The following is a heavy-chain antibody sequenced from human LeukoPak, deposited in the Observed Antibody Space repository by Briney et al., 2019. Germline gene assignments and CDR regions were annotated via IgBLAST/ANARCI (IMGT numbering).Heavy chain of an antibody. CDR2: INHSGST. CDR3: ARGMTTVTPLDY. D-gene: IGHD4-17*01. V-gene: IGHV4-34*01. CDR1: GGSFSGYY. Sequence: SETLSLTGAVYGGSFSGYYWSGIRQPPGKGLGWIGEINHSGSTNYNPSLKSRVTISVDTSKDQFSLKLSSVTAADTAVYYCARGMTTVTPLDYWGQGTLVTVSS. J-gene: IGHJ4*02.